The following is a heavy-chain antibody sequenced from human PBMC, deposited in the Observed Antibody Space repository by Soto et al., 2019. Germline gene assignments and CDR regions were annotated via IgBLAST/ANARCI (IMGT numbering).Heavy chain of an antibody. V-gene: IGHV3-23*01. CDR3: AKERYYDYVWETYYYYGMDV. Sequence: ESGGGLEQPGGSLRLSCAASVFTFNSYAMTWVRQAPGKGLEWVSAISGSGGYTYYADSVKGRFTISRDNSKNTLFLQMNSLTAEDTAIYYCAKERYYDYVWETYYYYGMDVWGQGATVTVSS. CDR1: VFTFNSYA. D-gene: IGHD3-16*01. CDR2: ISGSGGYT. J-gene: IGHJ6*02.